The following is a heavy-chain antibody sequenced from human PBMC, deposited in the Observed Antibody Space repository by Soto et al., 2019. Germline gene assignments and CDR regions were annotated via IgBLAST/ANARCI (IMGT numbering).Heavy chain of an antibody. J-gene: IGHJ6*02. Sequence: GGSLRLSCAGSGFVFRSYGMNWVRQAPGKGLEWVAVISYDGSNKYYVDSVKGRFTISRDNSKSTLYLQMNSLRAEDTAVYYCAKDQGLYSNHGSGYGMDVWGQGTTVTVSS. V-gene: IGHV3-30*18. CDR2: ISYDGSNK. CDR1: GFVFRSYG. D-gene: IGHD4-4*01. CDR3: AKDQGLYSNHGSGYGMDV.